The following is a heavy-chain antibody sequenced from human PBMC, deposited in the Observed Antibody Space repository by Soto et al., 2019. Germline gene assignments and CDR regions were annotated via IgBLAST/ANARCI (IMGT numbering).Heavy chain of an antibody. Sequence: SETLSLTCAVYGGSFSGYYWSWIRQPPGKGLEWIGEINHSGSTNYNPSLKSRVTISVDTSKNQFSLKLSSVTAADTAVYYCARVTGVLRYFDWLFLRPTSFDYWGQGTLVTVSS. V-gene: IGHV4-34*01. D-gene: IGHD3-9*01. CDR1: GGSFSGYY. J-gene: IGHJ4*02. CDR2: INHSGST. CDR3: ARVTGVLRYFDWLFLRPTSFDY.